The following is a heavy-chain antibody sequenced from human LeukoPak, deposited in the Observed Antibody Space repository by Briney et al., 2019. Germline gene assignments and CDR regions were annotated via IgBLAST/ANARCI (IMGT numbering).Heavy chain of an antibody. D-gene: IGHD2-8*01. CDR2: IYYSGNT. CDR3: ATTYCTNGVCYKPRGNWFDP. CDR1: SGSISSNTYY. Sequence: SETLSLTCTVSSGSISSNTYYWDWIRQPPGKGLEWIGRIYYSGNTYYNPSLKRRVTISVDTLKNQFSLKLSSVTAADTAVYYCATTYCTNGVCYKPRGNWFDPWGQGTLVTVSS. V-gene: IGHV4-39*01. J-gene: IGHJ5*02.